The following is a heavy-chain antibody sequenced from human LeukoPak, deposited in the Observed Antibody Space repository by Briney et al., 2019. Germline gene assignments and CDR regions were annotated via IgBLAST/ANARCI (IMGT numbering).Heavy chain of an antibody. CDR1: GYSLSSGYY. D-gene: IGHD2-15*01. Sequence: SETLSLTCTVSGYSLSSGYYWGWIRQPPGKGLEWIGSIYYSGSTYYNPSLKSRVTISVDTSKNQFSLKLSSVTAADTAVYYCASLPQKLYYFDYWGQGTLVTVSS. CDR3: ASLPQKLYYFDY. V-gene: IGHV4-38-2*02. J-gene: IGHJ4*02. CDR2: IYYSGST.